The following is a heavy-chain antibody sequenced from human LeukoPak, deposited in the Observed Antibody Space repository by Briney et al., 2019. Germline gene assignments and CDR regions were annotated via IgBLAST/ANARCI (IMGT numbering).Heavy chain of an antibody. CDR1: VFTFSIYS. CDR2: ISSSSSTI. CDR3: ARLFDP. J-gene: IGHJ5*02. Sequence: GGSLRLSCAASVFTFSIYSMNWVRQAPGKGLEWVSYISSSSSTIYYADSVKGRFTISRDNAKNSLYLQMNSLRAEDTAVYYCARLFDPWGQGTLVTVSS. V-gene: IGHV3-48*01.